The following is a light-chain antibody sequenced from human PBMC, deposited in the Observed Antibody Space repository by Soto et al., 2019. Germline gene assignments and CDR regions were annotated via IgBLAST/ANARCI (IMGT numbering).Light chain of an antibody. V-gene: IGKV3-20*01. CDR3: QQYGISLT. CDR2: RAS. J-gene: IGKJ4*01. CDR1: QRVSSSY. Sequence: EIVLTQSPGTLSLSPGERATHSCRASQRVSSSYLAWYQQKPGQAPRLLVYRASSRTTGIPDRFSGSGSGTDFTLTISSLEPEDFAVYYCQQYGISLTFGGETKVEIK.